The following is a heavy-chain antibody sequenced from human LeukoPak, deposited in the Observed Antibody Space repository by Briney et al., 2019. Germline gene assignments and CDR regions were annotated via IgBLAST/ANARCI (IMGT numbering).Heavy chain of an antibody. CDR2: IYYSGST. CDR1: GGSISSYY. J-gene: IGHJ4*02. V-gene: IGHV4-59*08. CDR3: ARHDSSGYYFEGFDY. D-gene: IGHD3-22*01. Sequence: PSETLSLTCTVSGGSISSYYWSWIRQPPGKGLEWIGYIYYSGSTNYNPSLKSRVTISVDTSKNQVSLKLSSVTAADTAVYYCARHDSSGYYFEGFDYWGQGTLVTVSS.